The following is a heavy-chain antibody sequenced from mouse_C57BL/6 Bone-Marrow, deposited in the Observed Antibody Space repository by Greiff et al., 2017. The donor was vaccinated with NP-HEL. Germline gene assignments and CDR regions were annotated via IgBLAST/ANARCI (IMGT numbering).Heavy chain of an antibody. CDR1: GYTFTSYW. CDR2: IYPGSGST. CDR3: ARESDFYYGNLDY. J-gene: IGHJ2*01. V-gene: IGHV1-55*01. Sequence: QVQLQQSGAELVKPGASVKMSCKASGYTFTSYWITWVKQRPGQGLEWIGDIYPGSGSTNYNEKFKSKATLTVDTSSSTAYMQLSSLTSEDSAVYYCARESDFYYGNLDYWGQGTTLTVSS. D-gene: IGHD2-1*01.